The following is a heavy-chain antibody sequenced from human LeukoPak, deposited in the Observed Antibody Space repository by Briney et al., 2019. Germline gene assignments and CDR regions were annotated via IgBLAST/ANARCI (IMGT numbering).Heavy chain of an antibody. CDR3: ARRSDYSSGWTDWYFDL. J-gene: IGHJ2*01. D-gene: IGHD6-19*01. CDR2: IYPGDSDT. Sequence: GESLKISCKGSGYSFTRNWIGWVRQMPGKGLEWMGIIYPGDSDTRFSPSFQGQVSISVDKSISTAYLQWSSLKASDTAMYYCARRSDYSSGWTDWYFDLWGRGTLVTVSS. CDR1: GYSFTRNW. V-gene: IGHV5-51*01.